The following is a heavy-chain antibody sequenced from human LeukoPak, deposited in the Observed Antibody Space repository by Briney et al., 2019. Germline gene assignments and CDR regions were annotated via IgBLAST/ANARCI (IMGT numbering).Heavy chain of an antibody. J-gene: IGHJ4*02. CDR2: INPNTDST. V-gene: IGHV1-46*01. CDR3: ARDLSGWGNSIY. CDR1: GYTFINYY. D-gene: IGHD2/OR15-2a*01. Sequence: ASVKVSCKASGYTFINYYLHWVRQAPGQGLVWMGQINPNTDSTNCARMFQGRVTMTADTPTSTVYMELNSLTSDDTAVYYCARDLSGWGNSIYWGQGTPVTVS.